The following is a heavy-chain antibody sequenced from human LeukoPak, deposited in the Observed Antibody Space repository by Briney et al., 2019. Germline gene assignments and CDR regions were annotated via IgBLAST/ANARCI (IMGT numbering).Heavy chain of an antibody. CDR3: ASRTDSGSSYI. CDR1: GYTFTGYY. V-gene: IGHV1-2*02. CDR2: INPNSGGT. J-gene: IGHJ4*02. D-gene: IGHD3-10*01. Sequence: ASVKVSCKASGYTFTGYYIHWVRQAPGQGLEWMGWINPNSGGTNYAQKLQDRVTMTRDTSISTAYMELSSLRSDDTAVYYCASRTDSGSSYIWGQGTLVTVSS.